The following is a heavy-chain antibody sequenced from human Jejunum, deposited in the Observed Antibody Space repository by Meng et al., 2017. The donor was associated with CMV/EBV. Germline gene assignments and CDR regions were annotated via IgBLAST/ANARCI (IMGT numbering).Heavy chain of an antibody. CDR2: ISTYNGNT. J-gene: IGHJ4*02. CDR1: GYSFTSFG. V-gene: IGHV1-18*01. CDR3: AREQPVSGSRGFDY. D-gene: IGHD6-19*01. Sequence: GYSFTSFGITWVRQAPGQGLEWMGWISTYNGNTDYAQNLQGRVIMTSDTSTSTAYMELRSLRSDDTAVYYCAREQPVSGSRGFDYGGQG.